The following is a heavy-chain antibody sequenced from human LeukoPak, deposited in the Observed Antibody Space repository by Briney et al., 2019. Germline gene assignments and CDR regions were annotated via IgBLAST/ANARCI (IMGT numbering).Heavy chain of an antibody. D-gene: IGHD6-19*01. Sequence: PGGSLRLSCAASGFTFSTYEMNWVRQAPGKGLEWVSYISSRGTTIYSADSVKGRFTISRDNAKNSLYLQMNSLRAEDTAVYYCAGDLRSYSSGWYDYYYNYMDVWGKGTTVTVSS. J-gene: IGHJ6*03. V-gene: IGHV3-48*03. CDR3: AGDLRSYSSGWYDYYYNYMDV. CDR2: ISSRGTTI. CDR1: GFTFSTYE.